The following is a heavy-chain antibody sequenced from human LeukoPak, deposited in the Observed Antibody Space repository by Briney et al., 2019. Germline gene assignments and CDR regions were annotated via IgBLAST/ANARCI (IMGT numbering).Heavy chain of an antibody. CDR3: ARRGDPYYFDY. J-gene: IGHJ4*02. Sequence: GGSLRLSCAASGFTFSSYSMNWVRQAPGKGLEWVSSISSSSSYIYYADSVKGRFTISRDNAKNSLYLQINSLRAEDTAVYYCARRGDPYYFDYWGQGTLVTVSS. CDR1: GFTFSSYS. CDR2: ISSSSSYI. D-gene: IGHD2-21*02. V-gene: IGHV3-21*01.